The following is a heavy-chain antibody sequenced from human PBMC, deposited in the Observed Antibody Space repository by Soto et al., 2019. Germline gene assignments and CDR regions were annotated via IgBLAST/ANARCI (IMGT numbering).Heavy chain of an antibody. CDR2: IIGSGDSA. D-gene: IGHD4-17*01. V-gene: IGHV3-23*01. J-gene: IGHJ1*01. Sequence: GGSLRLSCAASGFSFNSYSMSWVRQAPGKGLEWVAGIIGSGDSAYYADSVKGRFTISGDNSKNTLYLQMNSLRAGDTAIYYCAKDRGTTTVTFDAFQHWGQGTLVTVSS. CDR3: AKDRGTTTVTFDAFQH. CDR1: GFSFNSYS.